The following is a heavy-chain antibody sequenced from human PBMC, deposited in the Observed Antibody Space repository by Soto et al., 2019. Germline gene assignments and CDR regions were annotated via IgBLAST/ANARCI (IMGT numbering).Heavy chain of an antibody. Sequence: GGSLRLSCAASGFTFSDYYMSWIRQAPGKGLEWVSYISSSSSYTNYADSVKGRFTISRDNAKNSLYLQMNSLRAEDTAVYYCARPQSKYYYDSSGYYPLYYYGMDVWGQGTTVTVSS. CDR2: ISSSSSYT. V-gene: IGHV3-11*06. D-gene: IGHD3-22*01. CDR1: GFTFSDYY. CDR3: ARPQSKYYYDSSGYYPLYYYGMDV. J-gene: IGHJ6*02.